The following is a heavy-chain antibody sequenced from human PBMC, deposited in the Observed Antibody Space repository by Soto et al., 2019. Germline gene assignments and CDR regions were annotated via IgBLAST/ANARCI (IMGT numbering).Heavy chain of an antibody. D-gene: IGHD2-8*02. J-gene: IGHJ4*02. CDR2: ISYSGSS. CDR1: GGSISSSSYY. CDR3: ARDKITGLFDY. Sequence: PSETLSLTCTVSGGSISSSSYYWGWIRQPPGRGLEWVGSISYSGSSYYNPSLKSRVTMSVDTSKNQFSLKLTSVTAADTAVYYCARDKITGLFDYWGQGTLVTVSS. V-gene: IGHV4-39*07.